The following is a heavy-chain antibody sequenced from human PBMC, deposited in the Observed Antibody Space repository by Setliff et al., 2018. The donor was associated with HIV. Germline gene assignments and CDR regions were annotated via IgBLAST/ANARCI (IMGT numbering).Heavy chain of an antibody. CDR3: AKDRGSGYYSPSDY. CDR1: GFSFSIYE. D-gene: IGHD3-22*01. Sequence: PGGSLRLSCAASGFSFSIYEMNWVRQAPGKGLEWLSYISSSSGTILYVDSVQGRFTISRDNAKNSLYLQMNSLRAEDTAVYYCAKDRGSGYYSPSDYWGQGTLVTVSS. CDR2: ISSSSGTI. J-gene: IGHJ4*02. V-gene: IGHV3-48*03.